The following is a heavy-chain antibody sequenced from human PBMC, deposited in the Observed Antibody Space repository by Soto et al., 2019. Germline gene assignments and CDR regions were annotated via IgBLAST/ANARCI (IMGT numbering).Heavy chain of an antibody. Sequence: QVQLVESGGGLVKPGGSLRLSCAASGFTFSDYYMSWIRQAPGKGLEWVSYISSSSSYTNYADSVKGRFTISRDNAKNYLYLQMNSLRAEDTAVYYCARSPGSTAKYYGMDVWGQGTTVTVSS. CDR1: GFTFSDYY. D-gene: IGHD3-10*01. V-gene: IGHV3-11*06. CDR2: ISSSSSYT. CDR3: ARSPGSTAKYYGMDV. J-gene: IGHJ6*02.